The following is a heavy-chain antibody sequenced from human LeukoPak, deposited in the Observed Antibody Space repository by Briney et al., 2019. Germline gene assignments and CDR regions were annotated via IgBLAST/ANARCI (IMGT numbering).Heavy chain of an antibody. CDR3: ATIGTGDYREDS. D-gene: IGHD3/OR15-3a*01. CDR1: GFTFSDYY. J-gene: IGHJ4*02. V-gene: IGHV3-66*01. Sequence: GGSLRLSCAASGFTFSDYYVSCVRQAPGKGLEWVSVIYAGDTIHYADSVKGRFTISRDNSKNTVYLQMNSLRAEDTALYYCATIGTGDYREDSWGQGTLVTVSS. CDR2: IYAGDTI.